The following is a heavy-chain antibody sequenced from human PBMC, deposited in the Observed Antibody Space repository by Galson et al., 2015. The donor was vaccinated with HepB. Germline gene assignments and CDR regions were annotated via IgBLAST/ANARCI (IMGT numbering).Heavy chain of an antibody. J-gene: IGHJ2*01. CDR2: IYSGGST. D-gene: IGHD1-26*01. CDR3: ARDRVGVRYFDL. CDR1: GFTVSSNY. V-gene: IGHV3-53*01. Sequence: SLRLSCAASGFTVSSNYMSWVRQAPGKGLEWVSVIYSGGSTYYADSVKGRFTISRDNSKNTLYLQMNSLRAEDTAVYYCARDRVGVRYFDLWGRGTLVTVSS.